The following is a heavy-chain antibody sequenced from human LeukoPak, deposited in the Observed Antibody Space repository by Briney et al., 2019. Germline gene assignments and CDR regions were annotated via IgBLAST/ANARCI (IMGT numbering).Heavy chain of an antibody. V-gene: IGHV3-48*04. CDR3: ARDLTMIVVVRGSDAFDI. J-gene: IGHJ3*02. CDR2: ISSSGSTI. Sequence: GGSLRLSCAASGFTFSSYAVSWVRQAPGKGLEWVSYISSSGSTIYYADSVKGRFTISRDNAKNSLYLQMNSLRAEDTAVYYCARDLTMIVVVRGSDAFDIWGQGTMVTVSS. CDR1: GFTFSSYA. D-gene: IGHD3-22*01.